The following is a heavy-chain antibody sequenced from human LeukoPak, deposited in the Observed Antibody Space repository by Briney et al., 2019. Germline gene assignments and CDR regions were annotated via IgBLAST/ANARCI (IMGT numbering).Heavy chain of an antibody. Sequence: GGSLRLSCAVSGFTFSSYAMSWVRQAPGKGLEWVGRIRSNSDGGTIDYAAPVKGRFTLSRDDSKTTLYLQMNSLQTEDTAVYYCATDFYDSTWGQGTLVTVSS. V-gene: IGHV3-15*01. CDR2: IRSNSDGGTI. CDR1: GFTFSSYA. J-gene: IGHJ5*02. CDR3: ATDFYDST. D-gene: IGHD3-22*01.